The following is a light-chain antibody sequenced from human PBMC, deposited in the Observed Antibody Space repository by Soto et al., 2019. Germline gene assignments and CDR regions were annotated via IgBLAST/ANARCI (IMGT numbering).Light chain of an antibody. CDR1: QSVSSN. J-gene: IGKJ1*01. CDR2: GAS. V-gene: IGKV3-15*01. Sequence: EIVMTQSPATLSVSPGERATLSCRASQSVSSNLAWYQQKPGQAPRLLIYGASSRATGIPVRFSGSGSGTEFTLTISSLQFEDFAVYYCQRYNNWPRTFGQGTKVDIK. CDR3: QRYNNWPRT.